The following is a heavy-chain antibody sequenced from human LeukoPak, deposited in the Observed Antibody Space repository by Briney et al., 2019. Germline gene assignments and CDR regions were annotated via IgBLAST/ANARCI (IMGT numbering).Heavy chain of an antibody. CDR1: GGSMSSYY. CDR3: ARGGYSSSWYNWFDP. J-gene: IGHJ5*02. Sequence: SETLSLTCTVSGGSMSSYYWSWIRQPPGKGLEWIGYIHSSGSTSYNPSLKSRVTISVDTSNNQFSLKLSSVTAADTAVYFCARGGYSSSWYNWFDPWGQGTLVTVSS. D-gene: IGHD6-13*01. CDR2: IHSSGST. V-gene: IGHV4-59*01.